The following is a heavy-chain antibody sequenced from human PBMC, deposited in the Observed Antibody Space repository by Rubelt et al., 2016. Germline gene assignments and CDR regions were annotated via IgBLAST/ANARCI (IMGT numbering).Heavy chain of an antibody. CDR1: GYTFTSYG. Sequence: QVQLVQSGAEVKKPGASVKVSCKASGYTFTSYGISWVRQAPGQGLEWMGWISAYNGNTNYAQKLQGRVTMTQDTSTGTAYMELRSLRSDDTAVYYCASMYSSSWYRGWFDPWGQGTLVTVSS. J-gene: IGHJ5*02. V-gene: IGHV1-18*01. CDR2: ISAYNGNT. CDR3: ASMYSSSWYRGWFDP. D-gene: IGHD6-13*01.